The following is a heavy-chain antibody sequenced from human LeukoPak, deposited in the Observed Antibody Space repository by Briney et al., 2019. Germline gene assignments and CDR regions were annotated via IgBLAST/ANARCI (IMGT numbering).Heavy chain of an antibody. J-gene: IGHJ5*02. CDR2: IYYSGST. V-gene: IGHV4-39*01. D-gene: IGHD2-15*01. Sequence: SETLSLTCTVSGGSISSTSYSWGWIRQPPGEGLEWIGSIYYSGSTYYNPSLKSRVTISVDTSKNQFSLKLSSVTASDTAVYYCARNARYCSGGNCYSGWFGPWGQGTLVTVSS. CDR1: GGSISSTSYS. CDR3: ARNARYCSGGNCYSGWFGP.